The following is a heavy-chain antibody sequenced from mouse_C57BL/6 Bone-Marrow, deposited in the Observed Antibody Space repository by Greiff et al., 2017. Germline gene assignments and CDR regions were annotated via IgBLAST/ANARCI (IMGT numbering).Heavy chain of an antibody. CDR3: ARGGYYGSPLYYYAMDY. CDR1: GFTFSSYA. V-gene: IGHV5-4*01. Sequence: DVHLVESGGGLVKPGGSLKLSCAASGFTFSSYAMSWVRQTPEKRLEWVATISDGGSYTYYPDNVKGRFTISRDNAKNNLYLQMSHLKSEDTAMYYCARGGYYGSPLYYYAMDYWGQGTSVTVSS. J-gene: IGHJ4*01. D-gene: IGHD1-1*01. CDR2: ISDGGSYT.